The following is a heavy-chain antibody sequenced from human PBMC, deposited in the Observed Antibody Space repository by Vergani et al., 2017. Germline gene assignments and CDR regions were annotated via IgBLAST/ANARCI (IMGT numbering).Heavy chain of an antibody. D-gene: IGHD6-19*01. CDR3: AREFRYRSGWYGRFVGYGMEV. CDR2: ISSSSSYI. J-gene: IGHJ6*02. CDR1: GFTFSSYS. V-gene: IGHV3-21*04. Sequence: EVQLVESGGGLVKPGGSLRLSCAASGFTFSSYSMNWVRQAPGKGLEWVSSISSSSSYIYYADSVKGRFTISRDNAKNSLYLQMNSLRAEDTAVYSCAREFRYRSGWYGRFVGYGMEVWGQGRTVTVS.